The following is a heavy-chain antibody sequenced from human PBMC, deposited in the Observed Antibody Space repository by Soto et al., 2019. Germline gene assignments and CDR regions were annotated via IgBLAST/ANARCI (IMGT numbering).Heavy chain of an antibody. Sequence: GGSLRLSCAASGFTFSTYAMNWVRQAPGKGLEWVSGISGSGDSTYYAESVKGRFTVSRDNSKKTLYLQMNSLRAEVFAVFYCAKERSSGWSFDYWGQGTLVTVSS. J-gene: IGHJ4*02. D-gene: IGHD6-19*01. CDR2: ISGSGDST. V-gene: IGHV3-23*01. CDR1: GFTFSTYA. CDR3: AKERSSGWSFDY.